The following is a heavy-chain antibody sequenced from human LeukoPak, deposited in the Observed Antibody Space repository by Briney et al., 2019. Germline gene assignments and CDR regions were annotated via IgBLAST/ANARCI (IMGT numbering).Heavy chain of an antibody. CDR1: GGSISNYY. CDR3: ARARIAAAGNNYYYGMDV. J-gene: IGHJ6*02. D-gene: IGHD6-13*01. CDR2: IYYSGST. Sequence: SETLSLTCTVSGGSISNYYWSWIRQPPGKGLEWIGYIYYSGSTNYNPSLKSRVTISVDTSKNRFSLKLSSVTAADTAVYYCARARIAAAGNNYYYGMDVWGQGTTVTVSS. V-gene: IGHV4-59*01.